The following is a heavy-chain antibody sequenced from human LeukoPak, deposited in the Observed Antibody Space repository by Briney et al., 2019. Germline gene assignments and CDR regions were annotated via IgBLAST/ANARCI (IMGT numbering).Heavy chain of an antibody. D-gene: IGHD1-26*01. J-gene: IGHJ6*03. CDR1: GGTFSSYA. V-gene: IGHV1-69*13. CDR3: ARVRDGSYYYYYYYMDV. Sequence: GASVKVSCKASGGTFSSYAISWVRQAPGQGLEWMGGIIPIFGTANYAQKFQGRVTITADESTSTAYMELSSLRSEDMAVYYCARVRDGSYYYYYYYMDVWGKGTTVTVSS. CDR2: IIPIFGTA.